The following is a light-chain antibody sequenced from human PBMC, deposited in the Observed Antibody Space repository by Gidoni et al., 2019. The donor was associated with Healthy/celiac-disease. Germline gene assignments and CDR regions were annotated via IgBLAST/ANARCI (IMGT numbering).Light chain of an antibody. CDR1: HSVSSN. CDR2: GAS. Sequence: EIVMTQSPATLSVSPGERATLSCRASHSVSSNLAWYQQKPGQAPRPLIYGASTRATGIPARFSGSGSGTEFTLTISSLQSEDFAFYYCQQYNNWPPITFGQGTRLEIK. J-gene: IGKJ5*01. CDR3: QQYNNWPPIT. V-gene: IGKV3D-15*01.